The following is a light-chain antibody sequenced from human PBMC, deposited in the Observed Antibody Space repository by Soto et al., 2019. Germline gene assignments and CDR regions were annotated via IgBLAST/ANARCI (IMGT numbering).Light chain of an antibody. CDR1: QGISNY. CDR3: QQPNTYLLT. V-gene: IGKV1-9*01. CDR2: AAS. J-gene: IGKJ5*01. Sequence: DIQLSLSPFFLSAKTGDRVTIPCRATQGISNYLACYQQKPGKAPNLLIYAASSLQSGVPSRFSGSGSGTEFTLTISSLQPEDFATYYCQQPNTYLLTFGEVTLVEIK.